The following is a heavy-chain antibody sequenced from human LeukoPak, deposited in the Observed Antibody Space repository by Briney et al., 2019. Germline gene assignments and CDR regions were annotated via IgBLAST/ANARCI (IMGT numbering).Heavy chain of an antibody. Sequence: SGPTLVKPTQTLTLTCTFSGFSLSTSGVGVGWIRQPPGKALEWLALIYWNDDKRYSPSLKSRLTITKDTSKNQVVLTLTNMDPVDTATYYCAHIPPSLGRFYYDTTGFYYDSWGQGTLVTVSS. CDR3: AHIPPSLGRFYYDTTGFYYDS. J-gene: IGHJ4*02. D-gene: IGHD3-22*01. CDR1: GFSLSTSGVG. V-gene: IGHV2-5*01. CDR2: IYWNDDK.